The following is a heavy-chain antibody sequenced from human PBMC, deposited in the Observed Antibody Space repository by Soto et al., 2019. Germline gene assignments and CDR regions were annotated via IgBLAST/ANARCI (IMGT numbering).Heavy chain of an antibody. V-gene: IGHV1-69*13. D-gene: IGHD4-17*01. CDR3: AGHDYGDYVSQFYGMDV. J-gene: IGHJ6*02. CDR1: GGTFSSYA. CDR2: IIPIFGTA. Sequence: ASVRVACKASGGTFSSYAISWVRQAPGQGLEWMGGIIPIFGTANYAQKFQGRVTITADESTSTAYMELSSLRSEDTAVYYCAGHDYGDYVSQFYGMDVWGQGTTVTVSS.